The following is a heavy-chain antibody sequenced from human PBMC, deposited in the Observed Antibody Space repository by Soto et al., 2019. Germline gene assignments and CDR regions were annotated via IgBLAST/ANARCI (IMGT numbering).Heavy chain of an antibody. D-gene: IGHD2-2*01. Sequence: SQTLSLTCAISGDSVSSNSAAWNWIRQSPSRGLEWLGRTYYRSKWYNDYAVSVKSRITINPDTSKNQFSLQLNSVTPEDTAVYYCARADIVVVPAAISYYYYGMDVWGRGTTVTVSS. CDR3: ARADIVVVPAAISYYYYGMDV. V-gene: IGHV6-1*01. CDR1: GDSVSSNSAA. CDR2: TYYRSKWYN. J-gene: IGHJ6*02.